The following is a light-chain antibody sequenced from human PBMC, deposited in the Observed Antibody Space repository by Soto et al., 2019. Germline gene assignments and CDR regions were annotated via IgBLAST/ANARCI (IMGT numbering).Light chain of an antibody. CDR2: EVS. CDR3: CSYAGTSTHTV. Sequence: QSALTQPASVSGSPGQSITISCTGTSSDVGSYKLVSLYQQHPGKAPKLMISEVSKRPSGISDRFSGSKSGSTASLTISGLQAEDEADYYCCSYAGTSTHTVFGGGTQLTVL. V-gene: IGLV2-23*02. J-gene: IGLJ7*01. CDR1: SSDVGSYKL.